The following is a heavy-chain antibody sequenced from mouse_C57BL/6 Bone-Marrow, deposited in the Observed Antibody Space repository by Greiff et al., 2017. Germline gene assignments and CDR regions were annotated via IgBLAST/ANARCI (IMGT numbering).Heavy chain of an antibody. CDR1: GFNIKDDY. Sequence: VQLQQSGAELVRPGASVKLSCTASGFNIKDDYIHWVKQRPEQGLEWIGWIDPEIGDTEYASKFQGKATITSDTSSNTAYLQLSSLTSKDTAVFDCSSFDGNYFDFWGRGTPLTVAS. V-gene: IGHV14-4*01. D-gene: IGHD2-3*01. CDR3: SSFDGNYFDF. J-gene: IGHJ2*01. CDR2: IDPEIGDT.